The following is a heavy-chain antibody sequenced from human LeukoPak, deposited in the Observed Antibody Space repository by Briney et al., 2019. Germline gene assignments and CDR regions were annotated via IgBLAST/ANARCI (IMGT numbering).Heavy chain of an antibody. Sequence: WIRQPPGKGLEWIGSIYYSGSTYYNPSLKSRVTISVDTSKSQFSLKLSSVTAADTAVYYCARDYQGGYGDKTVDYWGQGTLVTVSS. CDR2: IYYSGST. D-gene: IGHD5-18*01. CDR3: ARDYQGGYGDKTVDY. V-gene: IGHV4-39*07. J-gene: IGHJ4*02.